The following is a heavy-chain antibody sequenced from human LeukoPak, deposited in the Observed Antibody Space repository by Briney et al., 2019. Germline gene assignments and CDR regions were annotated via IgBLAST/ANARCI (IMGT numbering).Heavy chain of an antibody. Sequence: SETLSLTCTVSGGSIRSYYWSWIRQPPGKGLEWIGYIYYSGSTNYNPSLKSRVTISVDTSKNQFPLKLSSVTAADTAVYYCARAPPSGWFDPWGQGTLVTVSS. V-gene: IGHV4-59*01. CDR1: GGSIRSYY. J-gene: IGHJ5*02. D-gene: IGHD6-25*01. CDR3: ARAPPSGWFDP. CDR2: IYYSGST.